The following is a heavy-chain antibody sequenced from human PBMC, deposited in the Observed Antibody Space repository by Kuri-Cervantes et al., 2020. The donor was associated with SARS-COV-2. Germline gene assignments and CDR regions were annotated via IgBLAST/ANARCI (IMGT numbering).Heavy chain of an antibody. D-gene: IGHD6-19*01. CDR2: INPSGGST. J-gene: IGHJ4*02. CDR1: GYTFTSYY. Sequence: ASVKVSCKASGYTFTSYYMHWVRQAPGQGLEWMGIINPSGGSTSYAQKFQGRVTITRNTSISTAYMELSSLRSEDTAVYYCARASLSGWYPPDYWGQGTLVTVSS. CDR3: ARASLSGWYPPDY. V-gene: IGHV1-46*01.